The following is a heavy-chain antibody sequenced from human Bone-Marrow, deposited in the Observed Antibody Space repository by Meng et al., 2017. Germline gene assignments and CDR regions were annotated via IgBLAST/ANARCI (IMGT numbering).Heavy chain of an antibody. V-gene: IGHV2-5*01. CDR2: IYWNDDK. Sequence: QITLKESGPTLVKPTQTLTWFSLSTSGVGVGWIRQPPGKALEWLALIYWNDDKRYSPSLKSRLTITKDTSKNQVVLTMTNMDPVDTATYYCAPTLHGMWFGNNWGQGTLVTVSS. CDR3: APTLHGMWFGNN. CDR1: FSLSTSGVG. D-gene: IGHD3-10*01. J-gene: IGHJ4*02.